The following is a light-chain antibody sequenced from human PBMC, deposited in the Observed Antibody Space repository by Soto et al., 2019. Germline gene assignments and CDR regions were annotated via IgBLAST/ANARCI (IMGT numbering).Light chain of an antibody. Sequence: EIVLTQSPATLSLSPGERATLSCRASQSISSHLAWYQHKPSQAPRLLIYDASNRATGIPARFSGSGSGTDFTLPISSLEPEDFAVYYCQQSSGGLTFGGGTKVDIK. J-gene: IGKJ4*01. V-gene: IGKV3-11*01. CDR1: QSISSH. CDR3: QQSSGGLT. CDR2: DAS.